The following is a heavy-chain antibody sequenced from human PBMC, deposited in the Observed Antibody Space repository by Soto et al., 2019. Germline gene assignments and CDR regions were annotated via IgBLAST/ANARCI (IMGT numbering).Heavy chain of an antibody. CDR1: GGTFSSYA. Sequence: QVQLVQSGAEVKKPGSSVKVSCKASGGTFSSYAISWVRQAPGQGLEWMGGIIPIFGTANYAQKFQGRVTITEDESTSTADMELRSLRSEDTAVYYCARDRRGTPGSDAFDIWGQGTMVTVSS. J-gene: IGHJ3*02. D-gene: IGHD3-16*01. V-gene: IGHV1-69*01. CDR2: IIPIFGTA. CDR3: ARDRRGTPGSDAFDI.